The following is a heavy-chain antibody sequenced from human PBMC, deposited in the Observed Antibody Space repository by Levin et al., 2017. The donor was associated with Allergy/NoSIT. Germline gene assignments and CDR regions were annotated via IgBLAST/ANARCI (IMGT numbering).Heavy chain of an antibody. Sequence: ASVKVSCKTSGYSFTSYGVSWVRQAPGQGLEYMGWISAYNGNTDFARKFQGRVTLTTDTSTSTIYMDVRSLTSDDTAIYYCARGAGRAAASSAFDIWGQGTMVTVSS. V-gene: IGHV1-18*01. CDR2: ISAYNGNT. CDR1: GYSFTSYG. D-gene: IGHD2-2*01. CDR3: ARGAGRAAASSAFDI. J-gene: IGHJ3*02.